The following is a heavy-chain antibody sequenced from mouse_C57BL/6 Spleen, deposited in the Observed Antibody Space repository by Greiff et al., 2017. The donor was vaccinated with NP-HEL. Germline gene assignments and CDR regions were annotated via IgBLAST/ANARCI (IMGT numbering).Heavy chain of an antibody. CDR2: IYPSDSET. V-gene: IGHV1-61*01. Sequence: VQLQQPGAELVRPGSSVKLSCKASGYTFTSYWMDWVKQRPGQGLEWIGNIYPSDSETHYNQKFKDKATLTVDKSSSTAYMQLSSLTSEDSAVYYCARSPYYGSPDYWGQGTTLTVSS. CDR1: GYTFTSYW. J-gene: IGHJ2*01. D-gene: IGHD1-1*01. CDR3: ARSPYYGSPDY.